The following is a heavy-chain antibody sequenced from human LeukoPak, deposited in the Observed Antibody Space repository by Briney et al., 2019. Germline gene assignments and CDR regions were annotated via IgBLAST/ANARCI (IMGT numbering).Heavy chain of an antibody. D-gene: IGHD6-19*01. J-gene: IGHJ6*02. CDR3: ARDPHSSAEGGDYYYGMDV. V-gene: IGHV1-46*01. CDR1: GYTFTSYY. Sequence: GASVKVSCKASGYTFTSYYMHWVRQAPGQGLEWMGIINPSGGSTSYAQKFQGRVTMTRDTSTSTVYMELSSLRSEDTAVYYCARDPHSSAEGGDYYYGMDVWGQGPRSPSP. CDR2: INPSGGST.